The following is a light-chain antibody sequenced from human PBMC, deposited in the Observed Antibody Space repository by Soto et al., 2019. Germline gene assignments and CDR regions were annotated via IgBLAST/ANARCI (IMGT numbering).Light chain of an antibody. V-gene: IGLV2-23*02. Sequence: QSALTQPASVSGSPGQSITISCTGTSSDVGSYNLVSWYQQHPDKAPKLMIYEVSKRPSGVSNRFSGSKSGNTASLTISGLQAEDEADYYCCSYAGSSTPWVFGGGTKLTVL. CDR2: EVS. CDR1: SSDVGSYNL. CDR3: CSYAGSSTPWV. J-gene: IGLJ3*02.